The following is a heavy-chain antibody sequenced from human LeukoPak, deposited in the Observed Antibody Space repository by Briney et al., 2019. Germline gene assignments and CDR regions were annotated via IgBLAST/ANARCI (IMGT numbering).Heavy chain of an antibody. CDR1: GFTFSSYA. J-gene: IGHJ4*02. Sequence: PGGSLRLSCAASGFTFSSYAMSWVRQAPGQGLEWVSAISGSDGSTYYADSVKGRFTISRDNSKNTLYLQMNSLRAEDTAVYYCAKDLRYCGGDCSILYYFDYWGQGTLVTVSS. V-gene: IGHV3-23*01. CDR2: ISGSDGST. D-gene: IGHD2-21*02. CDR3: AKDLRYCGGDCSILYYFDY.